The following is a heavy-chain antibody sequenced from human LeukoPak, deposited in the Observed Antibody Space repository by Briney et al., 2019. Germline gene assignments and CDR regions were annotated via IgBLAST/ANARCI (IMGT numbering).Heavy chain of an antibody. D-gene: IGHD2-15*01. CDR1: GGSISSSNYY. CDR3: AREGYCSGGSCLRDYYYYMDV. J-gene: IGHJ6*03. CDR2: IYYSGST. V-gene: IGHV4-39*07. Sequence: SETLSLTCTVSGGSISSSNYYWAWIRQPPGKGLEWIGSIYYSGSTYYNPSLRSRVTISLDTSKNQFSLKLSSVTAADTAVYYCAREGYCSGGSCLRDYYYYMDVWGKGTTVTVSS.